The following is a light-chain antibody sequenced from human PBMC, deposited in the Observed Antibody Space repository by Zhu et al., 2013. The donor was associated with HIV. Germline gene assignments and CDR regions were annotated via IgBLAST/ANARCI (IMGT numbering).Light chain of an antibody. CDR2: GAS. V-gene: IGKV3-20*01. CDR3: QQYDTSPWT. CDR1: QSVSGSY. Sequence: EIVLTQSPGTLSLSPGERATLSCRASQSVSGSYLAWYQQKTGQAPRLLIYGASSRATGIPDRFSGSGSGTDFTLTISRLEPEDFAVYFCQQYDTSPWTFGQGTKVEIK. J-gene: IGKJ1*01.